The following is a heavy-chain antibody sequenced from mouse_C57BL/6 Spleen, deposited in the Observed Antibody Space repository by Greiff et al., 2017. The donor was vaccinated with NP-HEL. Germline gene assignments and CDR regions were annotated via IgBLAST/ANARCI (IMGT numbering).Heavy chain of an antibody. CDR1: GYTFTSYW. V-gene: IGHV1-81*01. CDR2: IYPRSGNT. D-gene: IGHD2-13*01. J-gene: IGHJ1*03. Sequence: VQLQQPGAELVRPGSSVKLSCKASGYTFTSYWMDWVKQRPGQGLEWIGEIYPRSGNTYYNEKFKGKATLTADKSSSTAYMELRSLTSEDSAVYYCARRLQVPGYFDVWGTGTTVTVSS. CDR3: ARRLQVPGYFDV.